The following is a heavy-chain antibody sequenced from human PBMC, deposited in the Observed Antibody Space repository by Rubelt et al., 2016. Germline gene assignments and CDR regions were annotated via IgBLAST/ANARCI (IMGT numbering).Heavy chain of an antibody. CDR2: ISSSADII. D-gene: IGHD4-23*01. V-gene: IGHV3-48*03. CDR3: AREGYGGNSDAFDI. J-gene: IGHJ3*02. Sequence: VKGLEWVSYISSSADIIYYADSVKGRFTISRDNAKNSAYLEMNSLGAEDTAVYYCAREGYGGNSDAFDIWGQGTMVTVSS.